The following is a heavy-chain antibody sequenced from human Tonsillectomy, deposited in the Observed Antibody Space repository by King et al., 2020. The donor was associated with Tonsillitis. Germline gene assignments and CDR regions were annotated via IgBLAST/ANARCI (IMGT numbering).Heavy chain of an antibody. CDR1: GFTFSNFA. CDR3: ARDSDYGDYGFDY. CDR2: ISYDGRNE. D-gene: IGHD4-17*01. Sequence: VQLVESGGGVVQPGRSLRLSCAASGFTFSNFAMHWVRQAPGKGLEWMAVISYDGRNEYYADSVKGRFTISRDKSKNTLYLRINSLRAEDTAVYYCARDSDYGDYGFDYWGQGTLVTVSS. V-gene: IGHV3-30*04. J-gene: IGHJ4*02.